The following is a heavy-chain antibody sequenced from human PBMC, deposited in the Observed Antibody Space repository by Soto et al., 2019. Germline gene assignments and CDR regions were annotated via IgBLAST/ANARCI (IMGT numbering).Heavy chain of an antibody. Sequence: SETLSLTCVFSGGYFVTYYWNWIRQSPGKGLEWIGEINHTGRNNYNPSLKSRVTMSIDMSKNQFSLKLSSVTAADTAVYYCARGGSSDWQVAFDIRGQGTMVT. V-gene: IGHV4-34*01. CDR1: GGYFVTYY. J-gene: IGHJ3*02. D-gene: IGHD6-19*01. CDR2: INHTGRN. CDR3: ARGGSSDWQVAFDI.